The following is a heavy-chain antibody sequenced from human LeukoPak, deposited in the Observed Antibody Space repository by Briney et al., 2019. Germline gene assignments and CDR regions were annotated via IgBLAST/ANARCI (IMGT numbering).Heavy chain of an antibody. J-gene: IGHJ4*02. CDR1: GGSISSFY. D-gene: IGHD5-18*01. Sequence: SETLSLTCTVSGGSISSFYWSWIRQPPGKGLEWIGYIYYSGITKYNPSLKSRVTISVDTSKNQFSLKLSSVAAADTAVYYCATGYTSRFDDWGQGTLVIVSS. CDR3: ATGYTSRFDD. V-gene: IGHV4-59*08. CDR2: IYYSGIT.